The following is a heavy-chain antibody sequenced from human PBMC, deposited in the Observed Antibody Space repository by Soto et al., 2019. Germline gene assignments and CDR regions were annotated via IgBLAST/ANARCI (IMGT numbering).Heavy chain of an antibody. CDR1: GYSFTSYW. D-gene: IGHD2-15*01. CDR3: ARVSSEIHAPPLLYFDY. V-gene: IGHV5-51*01. CDR2: IYPGDSDT. J-gene: IGHJ4*02. Sequence: GESLKISCKGSGYSFTSYWIGWVRQVPGKGLEWMGIIYPGDSDTRYSPSFQGKVTISADKSISTAYLQWSSLKASDTAMYYCARVSSEIHAPPLLYFDYWGQGTLVTVSS.